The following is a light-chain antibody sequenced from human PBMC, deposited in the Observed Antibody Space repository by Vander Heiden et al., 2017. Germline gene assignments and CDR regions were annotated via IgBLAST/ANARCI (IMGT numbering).Light chain of an antibody. V-gene: IGKV3-15*01. CDR3: QDYSNWPHT. J-gene: IGKJ2*01. Sequence: ETVMTQSPATLSVSPGDRVTLSCRASQSVTNILAWSHHRPCQAPRLLIYGASTRASGIPARFSGSGFGTEFTLTISSLQSEDFAVYYCQDYSNWPHTFGQGTKLEIK. CDR2: GAS. CDR1: QSVTNI.